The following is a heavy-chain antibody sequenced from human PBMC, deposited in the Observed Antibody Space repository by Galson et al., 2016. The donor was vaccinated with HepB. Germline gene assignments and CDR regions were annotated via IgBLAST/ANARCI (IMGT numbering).Heavy chain of an antibody. CDR1: GGSISSGGYY. CDR3: AKRAVGYCGGGSCYLGVLDP. Sequence: TLSLTCTVSGGSISSGGYYWSWIRQHPGKGLEWIGYIYYSGSTYYNPSLKSRVTISVDTSKNQFSLKLSSVTAADTAVYYCAKRAVGYCGGGSCYLGVLDPWGQGTLVTVSS. V-gene: IGHV4-31*03. CDR2: IYYSGST. D-gene: IGHD2-15*01. J-gene: IGHJ5*02.